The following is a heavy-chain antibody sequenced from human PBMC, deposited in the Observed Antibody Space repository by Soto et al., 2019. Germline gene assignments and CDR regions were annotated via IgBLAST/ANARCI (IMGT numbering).Heavy chain of an antibody. CDR1: GYTFTGSY. D-gene: IGHD2-2*01. CDR3: ARVSALCDAFDI. Sequence: ASVKVSCKATGYTFTGSYMHWVRQAPGQGREWMGWINPNSGGTNYAQKFQGWVTMTRDTSISTAYMGLRRLKSDDRAVYYCARVSALCDAFDIWGQGRMVTVSS. J-gene: IGHJ3*02. V-gene: IGHV1-2*04. CDR2: INPNSGGT.